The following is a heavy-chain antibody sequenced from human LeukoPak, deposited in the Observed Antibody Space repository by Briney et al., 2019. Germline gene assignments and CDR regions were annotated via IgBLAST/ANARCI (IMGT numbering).Heavy chain of an antibody. Sequence: PGGSLRLPCTTSGFNFNTYSMSWVRQSPGKGLEWVSAINDDTPYYADSVKGRFTVSRDKSKDTLYLQMNSLRVEDTAVYYCLRGDRRDYWGQGTLVTVSS. J-gene: IGHJ4*02. CDR2: INDDTP. V-gene: IGHV3-23*01. CDR3: LRGDRRDY. CDR1: GFNFNTYS.